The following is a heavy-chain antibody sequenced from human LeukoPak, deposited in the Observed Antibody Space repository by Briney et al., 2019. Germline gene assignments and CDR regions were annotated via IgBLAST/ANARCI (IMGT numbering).Heavy chain of an antibody. Sequence: SETLSLTCTVSGGSISSSSYYWGWIRQPPGKGLEWIGSIYYSGSTYYNPSLKSRVTISVDTSTNQFSLKLSSVTAADTAVYYCARLRHSSSFWGQGTLVTVSS. J-gene: IGHJ4*02. CDR3: ARLRHSSSF. CDR2: IYYSGST. CDR1: GGSISSSSYY. D-gene: IGHD6-6*01. V-gene: IGHV4-39*01.